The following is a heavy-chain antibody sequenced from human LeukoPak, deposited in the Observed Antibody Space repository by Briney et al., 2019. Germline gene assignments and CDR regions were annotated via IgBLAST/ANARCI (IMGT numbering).Heavy chain of an antibody. V-gene: IGHV3-7*04. D-gene: IGHD2/OR15-2a*01. CDR1: GFTFSDYW. CDR3: ARTSKYSFDI. Sequence: PGGSLRLSCVASGFTFSDYWMSWVRQAPGKGLEWVAHIKHDASEKYYVDSVKGRFTISRDNAKNSLYLPRNSLRAEDTAVYYCARTSKYSFDIWGQGTMVTVSS. J-gene: IGHJ3*02. CDR2: IKHDASEK.